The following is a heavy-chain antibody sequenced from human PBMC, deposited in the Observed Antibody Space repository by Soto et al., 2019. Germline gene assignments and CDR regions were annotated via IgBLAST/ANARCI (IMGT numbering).Heavy chain of an antibody. D-gene: IGHD3-22*01. CDR2: ISSTSSHI. CDR1: GFTFSNYE. CDR3: ARENYDVSGYFLDF. Sequence: EVHLVESGGGLVQPGGSLRLSCAASGFTFSNYEMSWVRQAPGKGLEWVSYISSTSSHIYYADSVKGRFTISRDNAKNSLYLQMNSLRAEDTAVYHCARENYDVSGYFLDFWGQGTLVTVSS. V-gene: IGHV3-48*03. J-gene: IGHJ4*02.